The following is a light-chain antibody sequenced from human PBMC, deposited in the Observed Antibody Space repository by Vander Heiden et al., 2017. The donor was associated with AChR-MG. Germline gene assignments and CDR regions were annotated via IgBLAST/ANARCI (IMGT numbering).Light chain of an antibody. CDR3: CSYAGSYVV. CDR2: DVS. V-gene: IGLV2-11*01. CDR1: SSAVGGYDF. Sequence: HSALTQPRSVSGSPAPSVPISCPGTSSAVGGYDFVSWYQQYPGKAPKVMIYDVSKRPSGVPDRFSGSKSGNTASLTISGLQADDEADYYCCSYAGSYVVFGGGTKLTVL. J-gene: IGLJ2*01.